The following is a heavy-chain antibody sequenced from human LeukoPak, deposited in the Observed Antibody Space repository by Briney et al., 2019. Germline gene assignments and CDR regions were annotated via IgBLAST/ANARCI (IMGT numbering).Heavy chain of an antibody. CDR1: GSTFRSYG. CDR2: IRYDGSNK. CDR3: AKDNGHNWNDGVDY. D-gene: IGHD1-1*01. Sequence: GGSLRLSCAASGSTFRSYGMHWVRQAPGKGLEGVAFIRYDGSNKYYADSVKGRFTISRENSKNTLYLKMNSLRAEDTAVYYCAKDNGHNWNDGVDYWGQGTLVTVSS. V-gene: IGHV3-30*02. J-gene: IGHJ4*02.